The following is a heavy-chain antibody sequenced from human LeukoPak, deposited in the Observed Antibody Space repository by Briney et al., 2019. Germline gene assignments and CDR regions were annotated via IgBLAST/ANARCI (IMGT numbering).Heavy chain of an antibody. CDR1: GGSNSSYY. D-gene: IGHD5-12*01. CDR2: IYYSGST. J-gene: IGHJ4*02. Sequence: SETLSLTCTVYGGSNSSYYWSWIRQPPGKGLEWIGYIYYSGSTNYNPSLKSRVTISVDTSKNQFSLKLSSVTAADTAVYYCARVSGYDGTDFDYWGQGTLVTVSS. CDR3: ARVSGYDGTDFDY. V-gene: IGHV4-59*08.